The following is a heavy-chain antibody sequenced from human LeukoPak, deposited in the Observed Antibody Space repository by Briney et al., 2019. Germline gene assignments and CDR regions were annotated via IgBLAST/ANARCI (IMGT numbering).Heavy chain of an antibody. V-gene: IGHV1-24*01. CDR2: FDPEDGET. CDR1: GYTLTELS. D-gene: IGHD3-10*01. Sequence: GASVKVSCKVSGYTLTELSMHWVRPAPGKGLEWMGGFDPEDGETIYAQKFQGRVTMTEDTSTDTAYMELSSLRSEDTAVYYCATGVIHITMVRGAFDYWGQGTLVTVSS. CDR3: ATGVIHITMVRGAFDY. J-gene: IGHJ4*02.